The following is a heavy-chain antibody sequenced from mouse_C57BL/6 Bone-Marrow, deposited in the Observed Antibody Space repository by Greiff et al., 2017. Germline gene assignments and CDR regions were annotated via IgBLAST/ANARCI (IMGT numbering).Heavy chain of an antibody. Sequence: EVQLVESGGGLVKPGGSLKLSCAASGFTFSSYAMSWVRQTPEKRLEWVATISDGGSYTYYPDNVKGRFTISRDKAKNNLYLQMSQLKSEDTAMYYCAREREYYGYFDYWGQGTTLTVSS. CDR1: GFTFSSYA. CDR3: AREREYYGYFDY. D-gene: IGHD1-1*01. J-gene: IGHJ2*01. CDR2: ISDGGSYT. V-gene: IGHV5-4*01.